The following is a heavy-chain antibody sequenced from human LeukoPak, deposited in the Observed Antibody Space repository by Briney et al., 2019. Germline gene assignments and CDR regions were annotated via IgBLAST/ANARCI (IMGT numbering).Heavy chain of an antibody. CDR3: ARSQWLVSWFDP. CDR2: ISTYNGNT. V-gene: IGHV1-18*01. CDR1: GYTFTSYG. J-gene: IGHJ5*02. Sequence: ASVKVSCKASGYTFTSYGISWVRQAPGQGLEWMGRISTYNGNTNYAQKFQDRVTMTTDTSTSTAYMELRSLRSDDTAVYYCARSQWLVSWFDPWGQGTLVTVSS. D-gene: IGHD6-19*01.